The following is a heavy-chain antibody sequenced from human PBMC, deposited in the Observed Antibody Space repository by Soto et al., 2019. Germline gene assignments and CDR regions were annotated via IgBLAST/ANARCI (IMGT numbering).Heavy chain of an antibody. D-gene: IGHD2-2*02. CDR1: GYPFTSYA. V-gene: IGHV1-3*01. CDR2: INAGNGNT. Sequence: SVKVPCTASGYPFTSYARHWVRQAPGQRLEWMGWINAGNGNTKYSQKFQGRVTITRDTSSSTAYMELSSLRSEDTAVYYCARDIVVETAAISYMDVWRQGTTVTVPS. J-gene: IGHJ6*02. CDR3: ARDIVVETAAISYMDV.